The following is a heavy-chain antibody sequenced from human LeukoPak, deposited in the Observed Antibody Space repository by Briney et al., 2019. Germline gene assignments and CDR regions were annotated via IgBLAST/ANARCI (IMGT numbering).Heavy chain of an antibody. V-gene: IGHV1-2*02. CDR3: ARVDCSSTSCYTFPDYYYYYGMDV. CDR2: INPNSSGT. Sequence: ASVKVSCKASGYTFTGHYMHWVRQAPGQGLEWMGWINPNSSGTNYAQKFQGRVTMTRDTSISTAYMELSRLRSDDTAVYYCARVDCSSTSCYTFPDYYYYYGMDVWGQGTTVTVSS. CDR1: GYTFTGHY. D-gene: IGHD2-2*02. J-gene: IGHJ6*02.